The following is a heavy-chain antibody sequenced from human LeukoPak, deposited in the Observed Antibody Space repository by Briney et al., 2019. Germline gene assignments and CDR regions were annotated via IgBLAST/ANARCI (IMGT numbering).Heavy chain of an antibody. V-gene: IGHV1-2*02. CDR2: INPNSGGT. J-gene: IGHJ3*02. D-gene: IGHD3-9*01. CDR3: ARDLDYDILTGYPHDAFDI. CDR1: GYTFTGYY. Sequence: ASAKVSCKASGYTFTGYYMHWVRQAPGQGLEWMGWINPNSGGTNYAQKFQGRVTMTRDTSISTAYMELSRLRSDDTAVYYCARDLDYDILTGYPHDAFDIWGQGTMVTVSS.